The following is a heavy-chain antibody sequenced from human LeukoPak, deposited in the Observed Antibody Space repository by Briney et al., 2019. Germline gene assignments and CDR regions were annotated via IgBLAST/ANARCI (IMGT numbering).Heavy chain of an antibody. V-gene: IGHV1-69*05. J-gene: IGHJ6*03. Sequence: ASVKVSCKASGGTFSSYAISWVRQAPGQGLEWMGRIIPIFGTANYAQKFQGRVTITTDESTSTAYMELSSLRSEDTAVYYCARLSHDGFWSGYPYYMDVWGKGTTVTVSS. CDR1: GGTFSSYA. CDR2: IIPIFGTA. D-gene: IGHD3-3*01. CDR3: ARLSHDGFWSGYPYYMDV.